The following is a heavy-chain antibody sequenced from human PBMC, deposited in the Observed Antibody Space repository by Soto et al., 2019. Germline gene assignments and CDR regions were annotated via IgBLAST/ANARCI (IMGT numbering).Heavy chain of an antibody. J-gene: IGHJ5*02. CDR1: GFTFDDYG. CDR3: ARSRFGELLVFWFDP. V-gene: IGHV3-20*04. D-gene: IGHD3-10*01. CDR2: INWNGGST. Sequence: RPGGSLRLSCAAPGFTFDDYGMSWVRQAPGKGLEWVSGINWNGGSTGYADSVKGRFTISRDNAKNSLYLQMNSLRAEDTALYYCARSRFGELLVFWFDPWGQGTLVTVSS.